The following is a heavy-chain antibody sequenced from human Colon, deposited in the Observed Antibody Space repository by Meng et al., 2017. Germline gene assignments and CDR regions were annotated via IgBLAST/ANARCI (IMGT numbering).Heavy chain of an antibody. CDR1: GGTVSSGSHY. Sequence: QAHAEGSGQGSVRHWGTLSLTCSVSGGTVSSGSHYWSWIRPPPGKGLEWIGYMFHSGTTKYNPSLKSRVSMSVDTTKNQFYLKLTSVTVADTAVFYCARLIAGWPFYFDYWGQGILVTVSS. CDR3: ARLIAGWPFYFDY. V-gene: IGHV4-61*01. D-gene: IGHD6-19*01. CDR2: MFHSGTT. J-gene: IGHJ4*02.